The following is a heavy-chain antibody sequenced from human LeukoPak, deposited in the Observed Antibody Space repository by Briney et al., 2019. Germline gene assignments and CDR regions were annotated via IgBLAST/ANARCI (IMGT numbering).Heavy chain of an antibody. CDR2: IYSGGST. D-gene: IGHD6-13*01. CDR3: ARVRSSSWRNYYYYYYMDV. Sequence: PGGSLRLSCAASGFTVSSNYMSWVRRAPGKGLEWVSVIYSGGSTYYADSVKGRFTISRDNSKNTLYLQMNSLRAEDTAVYYCARVRSSSWRNYYYYYYMDVWGKGTTVTISS. V-gene: IGHV3-53*01. J-gene: IGHJ6*03. CDR1: GFTVSSNY.